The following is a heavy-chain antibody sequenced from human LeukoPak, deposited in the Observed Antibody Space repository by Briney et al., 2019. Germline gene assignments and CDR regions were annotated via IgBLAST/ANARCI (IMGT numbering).Heavy chain of an antibody. D-gene: IGHD1-7*01. Sequence: GGSLRLSCAASGFTFSNYGMHWVRQAAGKGLEWVAFIWYDGLRTKYEDSVKGRFIISRDNPKNTLFLQMNSLRAEDTAVYYCASLQVAGTRDGFDIWGQGTMVTVSS. CDR3: ASLQVAGTRDGFDI. J-gene: IGHJ3*02. V-gene: IGHV3-30*02. CDR2: IWYDGLRT. CDR1: GFTFSNYG.